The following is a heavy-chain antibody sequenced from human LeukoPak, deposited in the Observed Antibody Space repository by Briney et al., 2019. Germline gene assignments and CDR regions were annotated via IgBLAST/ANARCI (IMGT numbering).Heavy chain of an antibody. D-gene: IGHD3-10*01. Sequence: PSETLSLTCTVSGGSISSSSYYWGWIRQPPGKGLEWIGSIYYTGSTNYNPSLRSRVTISVHTPKNQFSLKLSSVTAADTAVYYCVRMSFYGSGTYSPLDYWGQGTLVAVSS. CDR1: GGSISSSSYY. V-gene: IGHV4-39*07. CDR3: VRMSFYGSGTYSPLDY. CDR2: IYYTGST. J-gene: IGHJ4*02.